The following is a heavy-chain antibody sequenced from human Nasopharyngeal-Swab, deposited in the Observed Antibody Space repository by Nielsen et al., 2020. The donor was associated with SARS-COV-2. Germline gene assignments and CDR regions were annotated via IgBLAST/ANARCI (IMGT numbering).Heavy chain of an antibody. CDR3: ARASVAGPSTIFGVVDDAFDI. V-gene: IGHV1-8*01. J-gene: IGHJ3*02. CDR1: GYTFTSYD. CDR2: TNPNSGNT. Sequence: ASVKVSCKASGYTFTSYDINWVRQATRQGLEWMGWTNPNSGNTGYAQKFQGRVTMTRNTSISTAYMELSSLRSEDTAVYYCARASVAGPSTIFGVVDDAFDIWGQGTMVTVSS. D-gene: IGHD3-3*01.